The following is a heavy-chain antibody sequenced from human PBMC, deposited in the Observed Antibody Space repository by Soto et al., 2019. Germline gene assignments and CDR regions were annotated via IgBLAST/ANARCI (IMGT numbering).Heavy chain of an antibody. CDR1: GYTFTSYD. D-gene: IGHD6-13*01. V-gene: IGHV1-8*01. J-gene: IGHJ5*02. Sequence: ASVKVSCKASGYTFTSYDINWVRQATGQGLEWMGWMNPNSGNTGYAQKFQGRVTMTRDTSISTAYMELSRLRSDDTAVYYCARSPLYSSSWYYFDPWGQGTLVTVSS. CDR2: MNPNSGNT. CDR3: ARSPLYSSSWYYFDP.